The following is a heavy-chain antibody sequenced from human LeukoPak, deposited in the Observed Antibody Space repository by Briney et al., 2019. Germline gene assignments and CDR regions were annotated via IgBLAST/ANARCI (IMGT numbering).Heavy chain of an antibody. Sequence: PGGSLRLSCAASGFTFSSYSMNWVRQAPGKGLEWVSSISSSSSYIYYADSLKGRFTISRDNAKNSLYLQMNSLRAEDTAVDYCARNMDYPVEYYSYYRDVWGKGPRSPSP. CDR3: ARNMDYPVEYYSYYRDV. D-gene: IGHD3/OR15-3a*01. CDR2: ISSSSSYI. CDR1: GFTFSSYS. V-gene: IGHV3-21*01. J-gene: IGHJ6*03.